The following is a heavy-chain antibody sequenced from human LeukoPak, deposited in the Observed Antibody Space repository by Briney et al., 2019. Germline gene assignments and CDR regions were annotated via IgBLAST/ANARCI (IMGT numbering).Heavy chain of an antibody. Sequence: SETLSLTCTVSGGSISSYYWSWIRQPPGKGLEWIGYIYYSGSTNYNPSLKSRVTISVDTSKNQFSLKLSSVTAVDTAVYYCARDRNYFDYWGQGTLVTVSS. CDR1: GGSISSYY. J-gene: IGHJ4*02. V-gene: IGHV4-59*01. CDR3: ARDRNYFDY. CDR2: IYYSGST.